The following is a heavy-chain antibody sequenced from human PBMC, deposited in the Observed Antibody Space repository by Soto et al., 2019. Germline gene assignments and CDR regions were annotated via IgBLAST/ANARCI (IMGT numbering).Heavy chain of an antibody. CDR1: GYTFTSYG. V-gene: IGHV1-18*04. D-gene: IGHD2-2*03. J-gene: IGHJ6*02. CDR3: ARGVDIVVVPADYYYGMDV. CDR2: ISAYNGNT. Sequence: ASVKVSCKASGYTFTSYGISWVRQAPGQGLEWMGWISAYNGNTNYAQKLQGRVTMTTDTSTSTAYMELRSLRSDDTAVYYCARGVDIVVVPADYYYGMDVWGQRTTVTVAS.